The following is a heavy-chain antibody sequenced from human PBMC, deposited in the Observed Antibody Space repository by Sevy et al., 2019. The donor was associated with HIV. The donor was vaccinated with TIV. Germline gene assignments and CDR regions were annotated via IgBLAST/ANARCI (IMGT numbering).Heavy chain of an antibody. Sequence: GGSLRLSCAASGFSYSSYGMHWVRQAPGKGLEWVAYIQYDGSNKDYADSVKGRFTISRVNSKNTLDLQMNSLRVDDTAVYYCVKEGGGQGGDYWGQGTLVTVSS. J-gene: IGHJ4*02. CDR1: GFSYSSYG. D-gene: IGHD2-15*01. CDR3: VKEGGGQGGDY. CDR2: IQYDGSNK. V-gene: IGHV3-30*02.